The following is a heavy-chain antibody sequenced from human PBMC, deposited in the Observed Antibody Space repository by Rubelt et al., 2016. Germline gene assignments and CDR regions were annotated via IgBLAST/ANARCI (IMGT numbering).Heavy chain of an antibody. CDR2: INHSGST. CDR1: SGSFSGFY. V-gene: IGHV4-34*01. CDR3: AGVRDSTTAEYFQH. D-gene: IGHD1/OR15-1a*01. J-gene: IGHJ1*01. Sequence: QVHLQQWGAGLFKPSETLSLTCAVYSGSFSGFYWSWIRQPPGKGLEWIGEINHSGSTNYNPSLKRRVTISVDTSKNQFSLKLSSVTAADTAVYYCAGVRDSTTAEYFQHWGQGTLVTVSS.